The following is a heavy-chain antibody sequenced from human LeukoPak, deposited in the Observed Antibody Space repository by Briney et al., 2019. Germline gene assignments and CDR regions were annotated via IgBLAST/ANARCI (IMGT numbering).Heavy chain of an antibody. J-gene: IGHJ5*02. CDR2: ICYSGST. V-gene: IGHV4-39*07. D-gene: IGHD3-22*01. Sequence: SETLSLTCTVSGGSISSSSYCWGWIRQPPGKGLEWIGTICYSGSTFYNPSLKSRVTISVDTSKNQFSLKLSSVTAADTAVYYCARDHGYYDSSGYLYNWFDPWGQGTLVTVSS. CDR1: GGSISSSSYC. CDR3: ARDHGYYDSSGYLYNWFDP.